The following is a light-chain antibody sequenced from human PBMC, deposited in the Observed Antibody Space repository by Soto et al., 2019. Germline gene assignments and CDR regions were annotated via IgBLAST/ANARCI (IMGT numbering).Light chain of an antibody. CDR1: SSDVGAHNL. Sequence: QSALTQPASVSGSPGQSITISCSGTSSDVGAHNLVSWYQQHPGRAPKLMIYAVSNRPSGVSNRFSGSKSGNTASLTISGLQAEDEADYYCCSYAGGYIFVFGTGTKVTVL. CDR2: AVS. J-gene: IGLJ1*01. V-gene: IGLV2-14*01. CDR3: CSYAGGYIFV.